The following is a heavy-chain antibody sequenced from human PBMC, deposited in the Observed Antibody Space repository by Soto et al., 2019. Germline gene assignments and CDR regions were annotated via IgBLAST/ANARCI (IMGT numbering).Heavy chain of an antibody. CDR3: ARHLSPGIAAADYYYYYGMDV. CDR2: IYYSGST. J-gene: IGHJ6*02. D-gene: IGHD6-13*01. CDR1: GGSISSSSYY. V-gene: IGHV4-39*01. Sequence: QLQLQESGPGLVKPSETLSLTCTVSGGSISSSSYYWGWIRQPPGKGLEWIGSIYYSGSTYYNPSLKSRVTISVDTSKNQFTLKLSSVTAADTAVYYCARHLSPGIAAADYYYYYGMDVWGQGTTVTVSS.